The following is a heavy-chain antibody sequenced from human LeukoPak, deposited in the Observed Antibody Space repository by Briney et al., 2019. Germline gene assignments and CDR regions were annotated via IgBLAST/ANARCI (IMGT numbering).Heavy chain of an antibody. V-gene: IGHV4-4*07. J-gene: IGHJ4*02. CDR1: GYSISSSYY. Sequence: SETLSLTCTVSGYSISSSYYWSWIRQPAGKGLEWIGRIYTSGSTNYNPSLKSRVTMSVDTSKNQFSLKLSSVTAADTAVYYCARGRQYDYFDYWGQGTLVTVSS. CDR3: ARGRQYDYFDY. CDR2: IYTSGST. D-gene: IGHD2/OR15-2a*01.